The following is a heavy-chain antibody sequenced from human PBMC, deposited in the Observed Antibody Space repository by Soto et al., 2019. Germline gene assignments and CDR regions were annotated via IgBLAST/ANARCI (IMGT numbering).Heavy chain of an antibody. V-gene: IGHV3-53*01. D-gene: IGHD4-17*01. CDR2: IYSGGST. CDR3: VRKDYGNWFDP. J-gene: IGHJ5*02. Sequence: GGSLRLSCAASGFTVSSNYMSWVRQAPGKGLEWVSFIYSGGSTYYADSVKGRFTISRDNSMNTLYLQMNSLRAEDTAVYYCVRKDYGNWFDPWGQGTLVTVSS. CDR1: GFTVSSNY.